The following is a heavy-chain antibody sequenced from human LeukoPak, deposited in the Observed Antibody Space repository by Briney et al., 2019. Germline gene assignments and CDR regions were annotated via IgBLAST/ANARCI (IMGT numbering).Heavy chain of an antibody. D-gene: IGHD3-10*01. J-gene: IGHJ1*01. V-gene: IGHV3-53*01. CDR1: GFTVSSNY. CDR3: ARTQRRNYYPRLEYFQH. Sequence: PGGSLRLSCAASGFTVSSNYMSWVRQAPGKGLEWVSVIYSGGSTYYADSVKGRFTISRDNSKNTLYLQMNSLRAEDTAVYYCARTQRRNYYPRLEYFQHWGQGTLVTVSS. CDR2: IYSGGST.